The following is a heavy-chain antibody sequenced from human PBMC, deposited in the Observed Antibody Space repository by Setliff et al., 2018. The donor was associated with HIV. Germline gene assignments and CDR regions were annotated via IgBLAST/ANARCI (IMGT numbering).Heavy chain of an antibody. CDR2: INDGNGNA. J-gene: IGHJ4*02. CDR3: ARGPGAFGGTSVQNFDY. CDR1: GYTFTAYV. D-gene: IGHD3-16*01. V-gene: IGHV1-3*01. Sequence: GASVKVSCKASGYTFTAYVMHWVRQAPGQRLEWMGWINDGNGNAKYSQKFQGRVTFIRDTSASTAYMELSSLRSEDTAVYYCARGPGAFGGTSVQNFDYWGQGTLVTVSS.